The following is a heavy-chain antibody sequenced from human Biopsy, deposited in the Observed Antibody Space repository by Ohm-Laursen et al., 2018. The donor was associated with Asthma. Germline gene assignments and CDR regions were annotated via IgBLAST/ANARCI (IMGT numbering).Heavy chain of an antibody. CDR1: GGSISVSNW. V-gene: IGHV4-4*01. Sequence: TLSLTCDVSGGSISVSNWWCWVRQPPGGGLEWIGQIYHLGNANYNPSLKSRVTMSVDKSKNKFSLKLTSVTAADTAVYFCARRWRSYDSSNYYLDQWGQGTLVTVSS. D-gene: IGHD3-22*01. J-gene: IGHJ4*02. CDR2: IYHLGNA. CDR3: ARRWRSYDSSNYYLDQ.